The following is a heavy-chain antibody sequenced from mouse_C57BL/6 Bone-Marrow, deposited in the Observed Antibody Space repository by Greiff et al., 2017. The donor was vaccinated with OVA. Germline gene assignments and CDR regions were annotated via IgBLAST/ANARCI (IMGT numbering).Heavy chain of an antibody. CDR1: GFSFTTYA. Sequence: EVQGVESGGGLVQPKGSLKLSCAASGFSFTTYAMNWVRQAPGKGLEWVARIRSKSNNSANYYADSGKDRFTISREDSESMLYLQMNNWKTEDTAVYYGGREDATAQATFDYWGQGTTLTVSA. V-gene: IGHV10-1*01. D-gene: IGHD3-2*02. CDR2: IRSKSNNSAN. CDR3: GREDATAQATFDY. J-gene: IGHJ2*01.